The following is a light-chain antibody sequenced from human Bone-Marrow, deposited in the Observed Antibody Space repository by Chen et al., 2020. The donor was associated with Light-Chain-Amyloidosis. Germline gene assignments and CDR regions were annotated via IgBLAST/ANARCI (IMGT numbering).Light chain of an antibody. CDR1: SGSIATNY. V-gene: IGLV6-57*01. CDR2: EED. CDR3: QSYQGSSQGV. Sequence: FMLTQPHSVSDSPGKTGSISCTRSSGSIATNYVQWYQQRPGSSPTTVIYEEDQRPSGVPDRFSGSIDRSSNSASLTISGLKTEDEDDYYCQSYQGSSQGVFGGGTKLTVL. J-gene: IGLJ3*02.